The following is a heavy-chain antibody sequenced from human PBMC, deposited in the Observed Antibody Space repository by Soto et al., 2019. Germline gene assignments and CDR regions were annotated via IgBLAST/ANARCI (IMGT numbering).Heavy chain of an antibody. V-gene: IGHV4-4*02. D-gene: IGHD1-1*01. CDR1: GDSITSSNW. Sequence: QVQLQESGPGLVKPSGTLSLTCAVSGDSITSSNWWSWVRQAPGKGLEWIREIYHSGATTYNPSLKSRATLSVDPSNTHFSLKLTSVTAADTAVYFCARDLGTGTDYWGRGTLVTVAS. J-gene: IGHJ4*02. CDR3: ARDLGTGTDY. CDR2: IYHSGAT.